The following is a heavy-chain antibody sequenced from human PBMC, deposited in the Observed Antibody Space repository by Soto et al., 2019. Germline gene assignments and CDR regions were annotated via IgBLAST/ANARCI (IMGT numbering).Heavy chain of an antibody. CDR2: IYSGGST. CDR3: ARERPPYGGGGGYFDY. V-gene: IGHV3-53*01. Sequence: GGSLRLSCAASGFTVSSNYMSWVRQAPGKGLEWVSVIYSGGSTYYADSVKGRFTISRDNSKNTLYLQMNSLRAEDTAVYYCARERPPYGGGGGYFDYWGQGTLVTVSS. J-gene: IGHJ4*02. CDR1: GFTVSSNY. D-gene: IGHD3-10*01.